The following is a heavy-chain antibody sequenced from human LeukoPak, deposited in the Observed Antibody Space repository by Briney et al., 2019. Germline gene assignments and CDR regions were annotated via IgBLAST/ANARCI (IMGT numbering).Heavy chain of an antibody. CDR3: ARASYCSDGSCYSDY. CDR2: ISAYNGNT. V-gene: IGHV1-18*01. Sequence: ASVTVSCKASGYTFTSYSISWVRQAPGQGLEWMGWISAYNGNTIYAQKVKGRVTMTTDTSTSTAYMELRSLKSDDTAVYYCARASYCSDGSCYSDYWGQGTLLTVSS. J-gene: IGHJ4*02. D-gene: IGHD2-15*01. CDR1: GYTFTSYS.